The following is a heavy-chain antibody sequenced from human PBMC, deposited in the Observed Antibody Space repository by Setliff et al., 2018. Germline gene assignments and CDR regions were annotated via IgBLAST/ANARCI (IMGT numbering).Heavy chain of an antibody. CDR1: GYTFNNYG. V-gene: IGHV1-18*01. D-gene: IGHD3-10*01. CDR3: ARVESMVRGKNILRHFDY. Sequence: GASVKVSCKASGYTFNNYGVAWVRQAPGQGLDWMGWVTIYNGNTKYAQNLQGGLTLSTDRSTNTVYMELGSLTTDDTAIYYCARVESMVRGKNILRHFDYWGQGTQVTVSS. CDR2: VTIYNGNT. J-gene: IGHJ4*02.